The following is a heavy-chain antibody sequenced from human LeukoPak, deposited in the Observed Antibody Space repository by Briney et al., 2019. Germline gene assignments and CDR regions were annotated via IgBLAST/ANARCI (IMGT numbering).Heavy chain of an antibody. Sequence: GGSLRLSCAASGFTFSSYWMHWVRQAPGKGLVWVSRINSDGSSTSYADSVKGRFTISRDNAKNTLYLQMNSLRAEDTAVYYCASSGRDYGDYFGPIYYGMDVWGQGTMVTVSS. V-gene: IGHV3-74*01. CDR1: GFTFSSYW. D-gene: IGHD4-17*01. CDR2: INSDGSST. J-gene: IGHJ6*02. CDR3: ASSGRDYGDYFGPIYYGMDV.